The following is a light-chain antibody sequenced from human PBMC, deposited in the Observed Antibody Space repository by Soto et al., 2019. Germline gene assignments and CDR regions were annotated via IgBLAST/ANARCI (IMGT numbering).Light chain of an antibody. Sequence: EIVMTQSPATLSVSPGERATLSCRASQSVTTNLAWYQQKPGQAPRLLIYGAFTRATGIPARFSGSGSGTEFTLTISSLQSEDCAVYYCQQYNDWPLEGLTFGGGTKVEIK. J-gene: IGKJ4*01. CDR2: GAF. V-gene: IGKV3-15*01. CDR3: QQYNDWPLEGLT. CDR1: QSVTTN.